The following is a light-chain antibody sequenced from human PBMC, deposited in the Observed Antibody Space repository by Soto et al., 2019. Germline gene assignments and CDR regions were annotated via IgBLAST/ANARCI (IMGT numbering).Light chain of an antibody. J-gene: IGLJ1*01. CDR2: EVN. Sequence: QSVLTQPASVSGSPGQSITISCTGTSSNVGSYKLVSWYQQHPGKAPKLMIFEVNKRPSGGSNRFPGSKSGNTASLTISGLKVEDEADYYCCSSGGSPTYVFGTGTKVTV. V-gene: IGLV2-23*02. CDR3: CSSGGSPTYV. CDR1: SSNVGSYKL.